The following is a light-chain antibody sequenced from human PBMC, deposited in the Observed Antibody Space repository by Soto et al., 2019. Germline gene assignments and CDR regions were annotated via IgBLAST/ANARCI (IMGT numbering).Light chain of an antibody. CDR3: SSYTSSSTYV. CDR1: SSDVGGYNY. CDR2: DVR. Sequence: LAQPASVSWSPGLSITISCTGTSSDVGGYNYVSWHQQHPGKAPKLMIYDVRNRPSGVSNRFSGSKSGNTASLTISGLQAEDEADYYCSSYTSSSTYVFGTGTKVTV. V-gene: IGLV2-14*03. J-gene: IGLJ1*01.